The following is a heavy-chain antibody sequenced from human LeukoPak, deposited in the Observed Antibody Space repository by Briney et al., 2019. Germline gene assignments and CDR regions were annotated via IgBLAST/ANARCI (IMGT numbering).Heavy chain of an antibody. Sequence: SETLSLTCTVSGGSISSYYWSCIRQPPGKGLEWIGHIYYSGSTHYNPSLKSRVTISVDTSKDQFSLKLSSVTAADTAVYYCARHVGNSGSGSYLTYFDYWGQGTLVTVSS. CDR1: GGSISSYY. D-gene: IGHD3-10*01. V-gene: IGHV4-59*08. CDR3: ARHVGNSGSGSYLTYFDY. J-gene: IGHJ4*02. CDR2: IYYSGST.